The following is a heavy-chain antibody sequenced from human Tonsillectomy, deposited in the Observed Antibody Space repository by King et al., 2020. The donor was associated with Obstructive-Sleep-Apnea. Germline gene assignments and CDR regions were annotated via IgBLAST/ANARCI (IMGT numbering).Heavy chain of an antibody. CDR1: GFTFGDYA. J-gene: IGHJ6*02. V-gene: IGHV3-49*03. CDR2: IRSKAYGGTT. CDR3: TRDMVRGVLITQRRFYCYGMDV. Sequence: VQLVESGGGLVQPGRSLRLSCTASGFTFGDYAMSWFRQAPGKGLEWVGFIRSKAYGGTTEYAASVKGRFTISRDDSKSIAYLQMNSLKTEDTAVYYCTRDMVRGVLITQRRFYCYGMDVWGQGTTVTVSS. D-gene: IGHD3-10*01.